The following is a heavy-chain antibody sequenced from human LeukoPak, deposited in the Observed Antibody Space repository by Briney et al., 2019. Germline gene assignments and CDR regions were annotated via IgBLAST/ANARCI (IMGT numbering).Heavy chain of an antibody. Sequence: VGSLRLSCAASGFIFSSYAMTCVRQAPGKGLEWVSAISGSGSSTYYADSVEGRFTLSRDNSQNTLCLQMNSLRADDTAVYYRAKDVTGIRGNYWGQGTLVTVSS. J-gene: IGHJ4*02. CDR3: AKDVTGIRGNY. V-gene: IGHV3-23*01. CDR2: ISGSGSST. CDR1: GFIFSSYA. D-gene: IGHD3-10*01.